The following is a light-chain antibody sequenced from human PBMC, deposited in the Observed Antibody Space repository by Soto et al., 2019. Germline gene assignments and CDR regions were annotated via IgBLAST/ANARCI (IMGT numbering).Light chain of an antibody. J-gene: IGLJ3*02. V-gene: IGLV2-11*01. CDR2: DVS. Sequence: QSVLTQPRSVSGSPGQSVTISCTGTSSEVGGYNYVSWYQQHPGKAPKDMIYDVSKRPSGVPDRFSGSKSGNTASLTISGRQAEDEADYYCCSYAGSYTVFGGETKLTVL. CDR3: CSYAGSYTV. CDR1: SSEVGGYNY.